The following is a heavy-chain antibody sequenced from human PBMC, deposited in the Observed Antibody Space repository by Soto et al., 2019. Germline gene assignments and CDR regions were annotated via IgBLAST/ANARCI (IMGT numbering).Heavy chain of an antibody. CDR1: GFNFNNYV. V-gene: IGHV3-23*01. J-gene: IGHJ4*02. Sequence: GGSLRLCCAASGFNFNNYVLRWVRQAPGKGLEWVSSISTSDGTTVYADSVKGRFTISRDKSKNMVYLQMNGLRAEDTAVYYCAKGAGGGHSASWGQGTLVTVSS. CDR2: ISTSDGTT. CDR3: AKGAGGGHSAS. D-gene: IGHD2-21*02.